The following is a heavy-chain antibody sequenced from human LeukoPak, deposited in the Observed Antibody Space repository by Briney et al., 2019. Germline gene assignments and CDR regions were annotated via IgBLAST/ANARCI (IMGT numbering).Heavy chain of an antibody. V-gene: IGHV3-48*03. Sequence: GGSLRLSCAASGFTFDDYAMHWVRQAPGKGLEWVSYISSSGSTIYYADSVKGRFTISRDNAKNSLYLQMNSLRAEDTAVYYCARYEAAIHGYYYYYYMDVWGKGTTVTISS. CDR1: GFTFDDYA. D-gene: IGHD2-2*01. CDR3: ARYEAAIHGYYYYYYMDV. J-gene: IGHJ6*03. CDR2: ISSSGSTI.